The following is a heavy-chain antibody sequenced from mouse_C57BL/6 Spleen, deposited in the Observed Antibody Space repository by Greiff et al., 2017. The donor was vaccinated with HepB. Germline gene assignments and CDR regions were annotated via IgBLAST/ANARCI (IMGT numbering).Heavy chain of an antibody. Sequence: VQRVESGAELVKPGASVKLSCKASGYTFTEYTIHWVKQRSGQGLEWIGWFYPGSGSIKYNEKFKDKATLTADKSSSTVYMELSRLTSEDSAVYFCARHEEARRSGYGAMDYWGQGTSVTVSS. CDR1: GYTFTEYT. D-gene: IGHD3-2*02. V-gene: IGHV1-62-2*01. J-gene: IGHJ4*01. CDR2: FYPGSGSI. CDR3: ARHEEARRSGYGAMDY.